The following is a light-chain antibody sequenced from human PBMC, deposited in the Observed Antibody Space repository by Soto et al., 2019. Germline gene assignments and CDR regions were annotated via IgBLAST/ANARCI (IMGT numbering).Light chain of an antibody. Sequence: VLTQSPATLSVSPGEGATLSCRASQSGSSKLAWYHQKPGPAPMLLIYGASTRATGIPARFSGSGSGTELTITISSLQSEDSAVDYCQQYKSWLWTFGQGTKVDIK. CDR3: QQYKSWLWT. CDR1: QSGSSK. CDR2: GAS. J-gene: IGKJ1*01. V-gene: IGKV3-15*01.